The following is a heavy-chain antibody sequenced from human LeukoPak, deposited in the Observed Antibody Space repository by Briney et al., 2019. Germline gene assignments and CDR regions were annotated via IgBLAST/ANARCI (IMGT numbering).Heavy chain of an antibody. CDR2: IKEDGSEK. V-gene: IGHV3-7*01. CDR1: GSTFSSYW. J-gene: IGHJ4*02. D-gene: IGHD1/OR15-1a*01. CDR3: ARNRFMDY. Sequence: GGSLRLSCAASGSTFSSYWMNWVRQAPGKGLEWVANIKEDGSEKHYVDSVMGRFTISRDSAKNSLYLQMNSLRAEDTAVYYCARNRFMDYLGQGTLVTVSS.